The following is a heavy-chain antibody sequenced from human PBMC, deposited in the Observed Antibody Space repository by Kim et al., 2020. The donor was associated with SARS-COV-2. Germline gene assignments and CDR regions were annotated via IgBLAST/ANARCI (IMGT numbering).Heavy chain of an antibody. D-gene: IGHD2-2*01. Sequence: SETLSLTCTVSGGSISSYYWSWIRQPPGKGLEWIGYIYYSGSTNYNPSLKSRVTISVDTSKNQFSLKLSSVTAADTAVYYCARGSGDLLGYCSSTSCYGAFDIWGQGTMVTVSS. CDR3: ARGSGDLLGYCSSTSCYGAFDI. CDR2: IYYSGST. CDR1: GGSISSYY. J-gene: IGHJ3*02. V-gene: IGHV4-59*01.